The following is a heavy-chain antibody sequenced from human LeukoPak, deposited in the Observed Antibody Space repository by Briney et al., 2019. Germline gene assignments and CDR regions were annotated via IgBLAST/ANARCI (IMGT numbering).Heavy chain of an antibody. D-gene: IGHD1-26*01. Sequence: SETLSLTCTVSGGSISSYYWSWIRQPPGKGLEWIGYIYYSGSTNYNPSLKSRVTISVDTSKNRFSLKLSSVTAADTAVYYCAREGVGATTGYFDYWGQGTLVTVSS. V-gene: IGHV4-59*01. CDR2: IYYSGST. CDR3: AREGVGATTGYFDY. CDR1: GGSISSYY. J-gene: IGHJ4*02.